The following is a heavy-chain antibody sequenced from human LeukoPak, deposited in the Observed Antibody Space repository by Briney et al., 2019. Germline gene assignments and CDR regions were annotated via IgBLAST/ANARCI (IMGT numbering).Heavy chain of an antibody. J-gene: IGHJ4*02. V-gene: IGHV4-34*01. CDR2: INHSGST. D-gene: IGHD6-13*01. CDR3: ARWAAADIAAADFFDY. CDR1: GGSFSVYY. Sequence: PSETLSLTCAVYGGSFSVYYWSWIRQPPGKGLEWIGEINHSGSTNYNPSLKSRVTISVDTSKNQFSLKLSSVTAADTAVYYCARWAAADIAAADFFDYWGQGTLVTVSS.